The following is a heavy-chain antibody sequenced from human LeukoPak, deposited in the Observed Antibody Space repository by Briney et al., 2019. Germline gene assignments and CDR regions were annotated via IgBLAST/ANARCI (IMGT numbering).Heavy chain of an antibody. D-gene: IGHD4-17*01. CDR2: ISYDGRNE. CDR3: ARAGYGDVHFDF. V-gene: IGHV3-30*03. J-gene: IGHJ4*02. CDR1: GFTFSSFG. Sequence: PGRTLRLSCAASGFTFSSFGMHWVRQAPGKGVEWVAVISYDGRNEYYAASVKGRFTISRDNSKNTVSLQMNSLRPEDTAVYYCARAGYGDVHFDFWGQGTLVTVSS.